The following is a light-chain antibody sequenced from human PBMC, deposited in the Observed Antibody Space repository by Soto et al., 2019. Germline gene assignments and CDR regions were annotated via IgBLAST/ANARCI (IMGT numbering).Light chain of an antibody. CDR1: SSDVGGYNY. V-gene: IGLV2-14*01. CDR2: DVS. Sequence: QSVLTQPASVSAFPGQSIAISCTGTSSDVGGYNYVSWYQQHLGKAPKLMIYDVSNRPSGVSNRFSGSKSGNTASLTISGLQAEDEADYYCSSYTSSTTYVFGTGTRSPS. J-gene: IGLJ1*01. CDR3: SSYTSSTTYV.